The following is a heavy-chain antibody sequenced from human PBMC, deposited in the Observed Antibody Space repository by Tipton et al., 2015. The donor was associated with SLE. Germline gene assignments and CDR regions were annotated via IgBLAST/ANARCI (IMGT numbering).Heavy chain of an antibody. Sequence: TLSLTCTVSGGSISSGGYYWSWIRQHPGKGLEWIGYIYYSGSTYYNPSLKSRVTLSVDTSKNQFSLQLTSATAADTAVYYCARDSTRWSFWGQGTLVTVSS. CDR3: ARDSTRWSF. D-gene: IGHD2/OR15-2a*01. J-gene: IGHJ4*02. CDR1: GGSISSGGYY. CDR2: IYYSGST. V-gene: IGHV4-31*03.